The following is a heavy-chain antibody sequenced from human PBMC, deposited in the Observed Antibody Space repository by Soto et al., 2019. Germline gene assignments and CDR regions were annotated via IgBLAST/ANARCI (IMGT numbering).Heavy chain of an antibody. D-gene: IGHD6-13*01. CDR3: AKMRTPQAENDY. CDR2: ISYDGSNK. J-gene: IGHJ4*02. Sequence: PGGSLRLSCAASGFTFSSYGMHWVRQAPGKGLEWVAVISYDGSNKYYADSVKGRFTISRDNSKNTLYLQMNSLRAEDTAVYYCAKMRTPQAENDYWGQGTLVTVSS. CDR1: GFTFSSYG. V-gene: IGHV3-30*18.